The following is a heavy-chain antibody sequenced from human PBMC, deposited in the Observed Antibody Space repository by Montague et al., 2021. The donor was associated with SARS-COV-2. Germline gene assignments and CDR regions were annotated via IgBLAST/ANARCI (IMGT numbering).Heavy chain of an antibody. J-gene: IGHJ4*02. D-gene: IGHD3-10*01. CDR2: IRPDGTST. CDR3: VRPLWFGDSDYYFES. CDR1: GFPFRSYW. V-gene: IGHV3-74*01. Sequence: SLRLSWSASGFPFRSYWMHWVRQVPGRGLVWVSRIRPDGTSTHYAASVKGRFIISRDNAKNTLSLEMTNLRVDDTAIYYCVRPLWFGDSDYYFESWGQGTLVSVSS.